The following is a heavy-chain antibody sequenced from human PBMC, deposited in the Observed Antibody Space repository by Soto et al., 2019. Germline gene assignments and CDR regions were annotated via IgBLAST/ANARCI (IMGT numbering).Heavy chain of an antibody. J-gene: IGHJ4*02. CDR2: IYYSGST. Sequence: SETLSLTCIVSGDSISSGVDYWSWIRQHPGKGLEWIGYIYYSGSTYYNPSLKSRVTIPVDTSKNQFSLKLSSVTAADTAVYFCARARYYDWCFDLWGLGTPVTVSS. D-gene: IGHD3-9*01. V-gene: IGHV4-31*03. CDR3: ARARYYDWCFDL. CDR1: GDSISSGVDY.